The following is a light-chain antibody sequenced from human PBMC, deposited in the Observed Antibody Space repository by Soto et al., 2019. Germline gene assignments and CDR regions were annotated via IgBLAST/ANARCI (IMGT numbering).Light chain of an antibody. CDR3: CSYAGSSTWV. Sequence: QAASVSGSPGQSITISCTGTSSDVGSYNLVSWYQQHPGKAPKLMIYEVSKRPSGVSNRFSGSKSGNTASLTISGLQAEDEADYYCCSYAGSSTWVFGGGTKLTVL. V-gene: IGLV2-23*02. J-gene: IGLJ3*02. CDR1: SSDVGSYNL. CDR2: EVS.